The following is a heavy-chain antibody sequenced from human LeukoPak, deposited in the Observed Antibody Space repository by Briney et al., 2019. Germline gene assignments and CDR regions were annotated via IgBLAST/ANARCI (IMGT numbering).Heavy chain of an antibody. D-gene: IGHD2-2*01. CDR1: GYTFTSYA. V-gene: IGHV7-4-1*02. CDR3: ARDGLGFQVYCSSTSCPNWFDP. Sequence: GASVKVSCKASGYTFTSYAMNWVRQAPGQGLEWMGWINTNTGNPTYAQGFTGRFVFSLDTSVSTAYLQISSLKAEDTAVYYCARDGLGFQVYCSSTSCPNWFDPWGQGTLVTVSS. CDR2: INTNTGNP. J-gene: IGHJ5*02.